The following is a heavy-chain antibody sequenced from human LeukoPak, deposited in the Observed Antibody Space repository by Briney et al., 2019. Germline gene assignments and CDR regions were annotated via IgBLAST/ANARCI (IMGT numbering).Heavy chain of an antibody. Sequence: KPSETLSLTCTVSGGSISSGGYYWSWIRQHPGKRLEWIGYIYYSGSTYYNPSLKSRVTISVDTSKNQFSLKLSSVTAADTAVYYCARAPPTTVTEYYFDYWGQGTLVTVSS. CDR3: ARAPPTTVTEYYFDY. D-gene: IGHD4-17*01. V-gene: IGHV4-31*03. J-gene: IGHJ4*02. CDR1: GGSISSGGYY. CDR2: IYYSGST.